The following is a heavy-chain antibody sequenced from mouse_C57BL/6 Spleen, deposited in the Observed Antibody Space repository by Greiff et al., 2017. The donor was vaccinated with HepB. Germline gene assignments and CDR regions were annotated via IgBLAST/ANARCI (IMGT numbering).Heavy chain of an antibody. V-gene: IGHV5-17*01. CDR1: GFTFSDYG. D-gene: IGHD2-2*01. CDR2: ISSGSSTI. Sequence: EVKVVESGGGLVKPGGSLKLSCAASGFTFSDYGMHWVRQAPEKGLEWVAYISSGSSTIYYADTVKGRFTISRDNAKNTLFLQMTSLRSEDTAMYNCARRGGYDLAWFAYWGQGTLVTVSA. J-gene: IGHJ3*01. CDR3: ARRGGYDLAWFAY.